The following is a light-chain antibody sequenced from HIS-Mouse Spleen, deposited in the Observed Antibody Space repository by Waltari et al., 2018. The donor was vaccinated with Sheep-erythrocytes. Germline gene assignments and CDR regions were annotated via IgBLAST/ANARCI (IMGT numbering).Light chain of an antibody. Sequence: QSALTQPRSVSGSPGQSVTLSCPGTSSDVGGSNYVSWYQQHPGKAPKLMIYDVSKRPSGVPDRFSGSKSGNTASLTISGLQAEDEADYYCCSYAGSYTYVFGTGTKVTVL. CDR3: CSYAGSYTYV. V-gene: IGLV2-11*01. J-gene: IGLJ1*01. CDR2: DVS. CDR1: SSDVGGSNY.